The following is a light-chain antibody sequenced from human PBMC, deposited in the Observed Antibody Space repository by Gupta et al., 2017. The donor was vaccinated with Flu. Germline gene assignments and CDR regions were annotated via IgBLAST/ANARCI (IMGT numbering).Light chain of an antibody. V-gene: IGLV2-14*01. J-gene: IGLJ1*01. Sequence: QSALTQPASVSASPGQSITISCTGTSSDVGGYNYVSWYQQHPGKAHKLMIYEVANRPSGVSDRFAGSKSGNTASLTISGLQAENEADYYCSSYTSSSPLYVFGTATKVTVL. CDR2: EVA. CDR1: SSDVGGYNY. CDR3: SSYTSSSPLYV.